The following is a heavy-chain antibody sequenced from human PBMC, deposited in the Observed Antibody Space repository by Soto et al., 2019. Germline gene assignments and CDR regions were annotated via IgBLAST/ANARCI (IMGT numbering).Heavy chain of an antibody. CDR1: GGSISSYY. CDR2: IYYSGST. J-gene: IGHJ5*02. D-gene: IGHD2-8*01. Sequence: PSETLSLTCTVSGGSISSYYWSWIRQPPGKGLEWIGYIYYSGSTNYNPSLKSRVTISVDTSKNQFSLKLSSVTAADTAVYYCARDTNDGGNWFDPWGQGTLVTVSS. CDR3: ARDTNDGGNWFDP. V-gene: IGHV4-59*01.